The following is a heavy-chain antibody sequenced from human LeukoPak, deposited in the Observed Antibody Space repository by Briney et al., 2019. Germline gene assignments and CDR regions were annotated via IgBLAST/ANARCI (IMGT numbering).Heavy chain of an antibody. CDR1: GFTFSSYC. J-gene: IGHJ4*02. CDR2: ISSSSGTI. Sequence: PGGSMRLAXAAYGFTFSSYCMNWDRQAPGKGLEWVSYISSSSGTIYYADFMKGRFTISRDNAKNSLYLQMSSLRAEDTAVYYCARDLAGSSYYLGPDYWGQGTLVTVSS. V-gene: IGHV3-48*01. CDR3: ARDLAGSSYYLGPDY. D-gene: IGHD3-22*01.